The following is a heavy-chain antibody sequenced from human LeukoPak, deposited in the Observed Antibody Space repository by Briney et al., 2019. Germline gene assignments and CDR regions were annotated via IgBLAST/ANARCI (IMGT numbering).Heavy chain of an antibody. CDR1: GFTFSSYW. Sequence: PGGSLRLSCAASGFTFSSYWMHWVRQAPGKGLVWVSRINSDGSSTSYADSVKGRFTISRDNAKSTLYLQMNSLRAEDTAVYYCATGVVVPAAGAFDIWGQGTMVTVSS. J-gene: IGHJ3*02. D-gene: IGHD2-2*01. V-gene: IGHV3-74*01. CDR3: ATGVVVPAAGAFDI. CDR2: INSDGSST.